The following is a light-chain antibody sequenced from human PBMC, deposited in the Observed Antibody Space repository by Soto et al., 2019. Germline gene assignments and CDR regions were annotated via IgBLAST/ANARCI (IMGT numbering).Light chain of an antibody. J-gene: IGKJ5*01. CDR3: QQYSDLPMT. CDR1: QSVSSSY. Sequence: DIVLTQSPATLSSSPGERATLSCTASQSVSSSYLAWYQQKPGQAPRLLIYGASRRATGIPDRFSGSASGTDFTLTISRLEPEDFAVYFCQQYSDLPMTFGQGTRVEI. V-gene: IGKV3-20*01. CDR2: GAS.